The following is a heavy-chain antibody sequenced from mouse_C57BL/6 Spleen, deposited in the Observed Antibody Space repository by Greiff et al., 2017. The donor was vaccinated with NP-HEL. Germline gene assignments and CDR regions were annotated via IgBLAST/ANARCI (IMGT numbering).Heavy chain of an antibody. CDR2: IRSGGST. CDR3: AKDSSGTGAD. D-gene: IGHD3-2*02. V-gene: IGHV2-5*01. Sequence: VKLVESGPGLVQPSQSLSITCTASGYSLTSYGVHWVRQSPGKGLEWLGVIRSGGSTDYNAAFMSRLSITKDNSKSQVFLKMNSLQADDTAVYYCAKDSSGTGADWGQGTLVTVSA. CDR1: GYSLTSYG. J-gene: IGHJ3*01.